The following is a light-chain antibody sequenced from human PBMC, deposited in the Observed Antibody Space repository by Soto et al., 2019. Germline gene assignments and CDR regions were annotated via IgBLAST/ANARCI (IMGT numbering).Light chain of an antibody. CDR3: QQRSNWLWT. CDR1: QSVSSY. Sequence: EIVLTQSPATLSLSPGERATLSCRASQSVSSYLVWYQQKPGQAPRLLIYDASNRATGIPARFSGSGSGTDFTLPISSLEHEDVAVYYCQQRSNWLWTFGQGTKVEIK. J-gene: IGKJ1*01. V-gene: IGKV3-11*01. CDR2: DAS.